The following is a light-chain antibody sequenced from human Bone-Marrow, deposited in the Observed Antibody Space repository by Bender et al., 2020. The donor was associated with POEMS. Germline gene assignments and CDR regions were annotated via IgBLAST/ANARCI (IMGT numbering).Light chain of an antibody. Sequence: QSLLTQPPSASGTPGQRVTISCSGASSNIGINTVNWYQQLPGSAPKLLIYINNYRPSGVPDRFSGSIDSSSNSASLTISRLQTEDEADYYCQSYDNDNQGVFGGGTKLTVL. J-gene: IGLJ3*02. V-gene: IGLV1-44*01. CDR1: SSNIGINT. CDR2: INN. CDR3: QSYDNDNQGV.